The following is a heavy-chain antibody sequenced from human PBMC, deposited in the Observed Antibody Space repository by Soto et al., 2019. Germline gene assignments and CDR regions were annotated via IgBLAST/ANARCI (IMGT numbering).Heavy chain of an antibody. J-gene: IGHJ5*02. CDR3: ASVLGLGWFDP. Sequence: QVQLVQSGAEVKKPGSSVKVSCKASGGTFSRYTISWVRQAPGQGLEWMGRIIPNLGIANYAQKFQGRVTITADKSTSTAYMELSSLRSEDTAVYYCASVLGLGWFDPWGHGTLVTVSS. V-gene: IGHV1-69*02. CDR2: IIPNLGIA. D-gene: IGHD3-16*01. CDR1: GGTFSRYT.